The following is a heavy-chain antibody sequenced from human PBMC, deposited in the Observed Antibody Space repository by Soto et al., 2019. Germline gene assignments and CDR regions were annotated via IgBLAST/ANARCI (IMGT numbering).Heavy chain of an antibody. CDR1: GGTFSSYT. Sequence: SVKVSCKASGGTFSSYTISWVRQAPGQGLEWMGRIIPILGIANYAQKFQGRVTITADKSTSTAYMELSSLRSEDTAVYYFALIHSPLTEHFDYWGQGTLVTVSS. D-gene: IGHD7-27*01. CDR2: IIPILGIA. J-gene: IGHJ4*02. V-gene: IGHV1-69*02. CDR3: ALIHSPLTEHFDY.